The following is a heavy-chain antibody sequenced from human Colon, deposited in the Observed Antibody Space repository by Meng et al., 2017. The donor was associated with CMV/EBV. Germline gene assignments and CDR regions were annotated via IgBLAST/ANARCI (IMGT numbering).Heavy chain of an antibody. J-gene: IGHJ6*02. Sequence: GGSLRLSCAASGFSFSSYAMSWVRQAPGKGLEWVSVIYSGGSTTSYADSVKGRFTISRDNSKNTLYLQMNSLRAEDTAVYYCAKAFRSGYYYYYGMDVWGQGTTVTVSS. D-gene: IGHD1-26*01. CDR2: IYSGGSTT. CDR1: GFSFSSYA. CDR3: AKAFRSGYYYYYGMDV. V-gene: IGHV3-23*03.